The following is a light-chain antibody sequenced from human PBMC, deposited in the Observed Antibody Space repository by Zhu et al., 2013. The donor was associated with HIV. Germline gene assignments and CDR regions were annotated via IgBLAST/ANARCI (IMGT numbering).Light chain of an antibody. Sequence: EIVLTQSPGTLSLSPGERATLSCRASQSVTSNYLAWYRQKPGQAPRLLLYGVSNRATGIPDRFSGSGSGTEFTLTISSLQSEDFATYYCQHVNENSAFGPGTKVDI. V-gene: IGKV3-20*01. J-gene: IGKJ3*01. CDR3: QHVNENSA. CDR1: QSVTSNY. CDR2: GVS.